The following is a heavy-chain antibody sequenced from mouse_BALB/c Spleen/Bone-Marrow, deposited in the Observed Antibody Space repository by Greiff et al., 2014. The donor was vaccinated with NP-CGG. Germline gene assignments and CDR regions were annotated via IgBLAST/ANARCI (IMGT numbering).Heavy chain of an antibody. CDR1: GFTFSSYY. CDR3: AGSYYGSTFDY. Sequence: EVNLVESGGGLVKLGGSLKLSCAASGFTFSSYYMSWVRQTPEKRLELVAAINSNGGSTYYPDTVKGRFTISRDNAKNTLYLQMSSLKSEDTALYYCAGSYYGSTFDYWGQGTTLTVSS. CDR2: INSNGGST. V-gene: IGHV5-6-2*01. J-gene: IGHJ2*01. D-gene: IGHD1-1*01.